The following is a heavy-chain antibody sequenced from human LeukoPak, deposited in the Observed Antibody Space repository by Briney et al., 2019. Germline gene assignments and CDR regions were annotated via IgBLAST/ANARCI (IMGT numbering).Heavy chain of an antibody. CDR2: VSWNSYSI. CDR1: GFTFDEYA. D-gene: IGHD3-22*01. V-gene: IGHV3-9*03. Sequence: GGSLRLSCAASGFTFDEYAMHWVRQAPGKGLEWVSGVSWNSYSIVYADSVKGRFTISRDNAKNSLYLQMNSLRAEDMAFYYCAEASREYYYDNSGSFDLWGRGTLVTVSS. CDR3: AEASREYYYDNSGSFDL. J-gene: IGHJ2*01.